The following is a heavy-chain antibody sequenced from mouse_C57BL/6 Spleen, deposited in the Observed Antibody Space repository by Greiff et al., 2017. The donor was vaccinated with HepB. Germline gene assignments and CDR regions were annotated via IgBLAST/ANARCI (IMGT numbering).Heavy chain of an antibody. CDR2: ISSGGDYI. V-gene: IGHV5-9-1*02. J-gene: IGHJ4*01. CDR1: GFTFSSYA. Sequence: EVMLVESGEGLVKPGGSLKLSCAASGFTFSSYAMSWVRQTPEKRLEWVAYISSGGDYIYYADTVKGRFTISRDNARNTLYLQMSSLKSEDTAMYYCTSSYYCCSDYAMDYWGQGTSVTVSS. D-gene: IGHD1-1*01. CDR3: TSSYYCCSDYAMDY.